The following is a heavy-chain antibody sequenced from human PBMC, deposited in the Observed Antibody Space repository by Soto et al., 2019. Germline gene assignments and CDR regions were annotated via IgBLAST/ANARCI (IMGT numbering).Heavy chain of an antibody. CDR1: GFTFSSFG. Sequence: QVQVGESGGGVVQPGRSLRLSCAASGFTFSSFGMHWVRQAPGKGLEWVSIIWYDGSKKSYGDSVQGRFTISRDNSRNTVYLQMNSLRADDTAVYYCARDASYYSLWSGYYPSRNGMDVWGQGTTVTVSS. CDR2: IWYDGSKK. CDR3: ARDASYYSLWSGYYPSRNGMDV. D-gene: IGHD3-3*01. V-gene: IGHV3-33*01. J-gene: IGHJ6*02.